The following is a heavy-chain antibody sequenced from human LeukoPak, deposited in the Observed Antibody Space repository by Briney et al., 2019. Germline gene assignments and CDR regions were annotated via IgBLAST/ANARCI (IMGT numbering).Heavy chain of an antibody. Sequence: PGGSLRLSCAASGFTFRSYAMSWVRQAPGKGLEWVSTITDTGDSTYYADSVKGRFSISRDNSKNTLYLQMNSLRAEDTAVYYCAKADIVGATFRIDYWGQGTLVTVSS. CDR3: AKADIVGATFRIDY. J-gene: IGHJ4*02. V-gene: IGHV3-23*01. CDR1: GFTFRSYA. D-gene: IGHD1-26*01. CDR2: ITDTGDST.